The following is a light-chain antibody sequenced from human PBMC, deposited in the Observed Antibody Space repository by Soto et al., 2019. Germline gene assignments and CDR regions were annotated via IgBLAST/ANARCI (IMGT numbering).Light chain of an antibody. CDR1: QSLLHRDGYKS. J-gene: IGKJ1*01. CDR2: LGS. Sequence: DIVMTQSPLSLLVTPGEPASISCRSSQSLLHRDGYKSVDWYLQKPGQSPQLLIYLGSNRASGVPDRFSGSGSGTDFTLKISRVEAEDVGVYYCMQLRQTPWTFGQGTKVEIK. CDR3: MQLRQTPWT. V-gene: IGKV2-28*01.